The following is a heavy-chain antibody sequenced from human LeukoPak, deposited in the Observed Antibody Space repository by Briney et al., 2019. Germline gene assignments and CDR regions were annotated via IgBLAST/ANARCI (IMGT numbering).Heavy chain of an antibody. CDR2: IYYTGST. Sequence: PSETLSLTCTVSGGSVSSSGHYWRWVRQLPGKGLEWIGYIYYTGSTYYNPSLKSRLTISEDRSKNQFSLRLTSVTAADTALYYCASGGPYSSGWYLEFWGQGTLVTVSS. CDR1: GGSVSSSGHY. CDR3: ASGGPYSSGWYLEF. J-gene: IGHJ4*02. V-gene: IGHV4-31*03. D-gene: IGHD6-19*01.